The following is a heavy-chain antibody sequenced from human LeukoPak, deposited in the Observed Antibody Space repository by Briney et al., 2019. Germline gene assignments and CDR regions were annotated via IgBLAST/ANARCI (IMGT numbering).Heavy chain of an antibody. CDR2: ITYDGSNQ. V-gene: IGHV3-30*04. Sequence: GGSLRLPCAASGFTFSRFAMHWVRQTPGKGLEWVAVITYDGSNQYYADSVKGRFTISRDNSKNTLYLQMNSLRAEDTAVYYCAQLRTSGSYSGKVFDYWGQGTLVTVSS. CDR3: AQLRTSGSYSGKVFDY. D-gene: IGHD3-10*01. J-gene: IGHJ4*02. CDR1: GFTFSRFA.